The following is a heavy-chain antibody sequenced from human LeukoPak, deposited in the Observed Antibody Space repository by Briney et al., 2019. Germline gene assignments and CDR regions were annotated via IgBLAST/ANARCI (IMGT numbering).Heavy chain of an antibody. Sequence: GGSLRLSCAASGFTFSSYSMNWVRQAPGKGLEWVSYISSSSSTIYYADSVKGRFTISRDNAKNSLYLQMNSLRAEDTAVYYCAKDPYSSATKWVSWAFDIWGQGTMVTVSS. J-gene: IGHJ3*02. CDR3: AKDPYSSATKWVSWAFDI. D-gene: IGHD6-19*01. CDR2: ISSSSSTI. CDR1: GFTFSSYS. V-gene: IGHV3-48*04.